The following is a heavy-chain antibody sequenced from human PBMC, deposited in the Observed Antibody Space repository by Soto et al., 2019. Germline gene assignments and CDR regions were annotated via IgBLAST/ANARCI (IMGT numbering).Heavy chain of an antibody. J-gene: IGHJ6*02. CDR1: GFTFSSYG. CDR2: IWYDGSNK. D-gene: IGHD2-2*01. V-gene: IGHV3-33*01. Sequence: GGSLRLSCAASGFTFSSYGMHWVRQAPGKGLEWVAVIWYDGSNKYYADSVKGRFTISRDNSKNTLYLQMNSLRAEDTAVYYCARELVVPASPVDYYYYGMDVWGQGTTVTVSS. CDR3: ARELVVPASPVDYYYYGMDV.